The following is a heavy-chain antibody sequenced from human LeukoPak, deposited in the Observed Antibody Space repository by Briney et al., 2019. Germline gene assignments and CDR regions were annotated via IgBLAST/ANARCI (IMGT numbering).Heavy chain of an antibody. CDR3: ARFGVDYDMYV. Sequence: PSETLSLTXTXSGGSISGHYWTWIRQPPGKGLEWIGQIHYSGRPDYNPSLKSRVTISVDTSKNQLSLKVTSVTGADTAVYYCARFGVDYDMYVWGQGTTVTVSS. J-gene: IGHJ6*02. V-gene: IGHV4-59*11. CDR1: GGSISGHY. D-gene: IGHD3-16*01. CDR2: IHYSGRP.